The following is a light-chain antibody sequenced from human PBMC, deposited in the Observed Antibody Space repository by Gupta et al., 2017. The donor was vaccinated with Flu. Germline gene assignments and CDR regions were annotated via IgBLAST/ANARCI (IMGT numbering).Light chain of an antibody. J-gene: IGKJ1*01. CDR2: GAS. Sequence: VLTQSPATLSVSPGERATLSCRASQSVSSNLAWHQQKPGQAPRLLIYGASTRATGIPARFSGSGSGTEFTLTISSLQSEDFAVYYCQQYNNWPPVTCGQGTKVEIK. CDR3: QQYNNWPPVT. V-gene: IGKV3-15*01. CDR1: QSVSSN.